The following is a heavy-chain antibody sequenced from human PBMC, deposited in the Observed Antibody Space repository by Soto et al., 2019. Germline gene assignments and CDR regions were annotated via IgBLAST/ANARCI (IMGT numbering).Heavy chain of an antibody. CDR3: AREGVRLNWFDP. CDR1: GFTFSSYS. Sequence: EVQLVESGGGLVQPGGSLRLSCAASGFTFSSYSMNWVRPAPGKGLEWVSYISSNSSTIYYADSVKGRCTISRDNAKNSLLLQMNSLRDEDTAVYYCAREGVRLNWFDPLCQGTLVTVSS. CDR2: ISSNSSTI. J-gene: IGHJ5*02. D-gene: IGHD3-16*01. V-gene: IGHV3-48*02.